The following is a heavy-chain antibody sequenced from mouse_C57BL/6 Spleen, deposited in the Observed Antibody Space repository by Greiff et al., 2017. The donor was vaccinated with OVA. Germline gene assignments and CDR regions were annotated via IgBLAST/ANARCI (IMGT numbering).Heavy chain of an antibody. CDR2: ISRGSSTI. CDR1: GFTFSDYG. D-gene: IGHD2-10*02. CDR3: ARQYGSYYAMDY. V-gene: IGHV5-17*01. Sequence: EVKLLESGGGLVKPGGSLKLSCAASGFTFSDYGMHWVRQAPEQGLEWVAYISRGSSTIYYADTVKGRFTLSRDNAKTTLFLQMTSLRSEDTAMYYCARQYGSYYAMDYWGQGTSVTVSS. J-gene: IGHJ4*01.